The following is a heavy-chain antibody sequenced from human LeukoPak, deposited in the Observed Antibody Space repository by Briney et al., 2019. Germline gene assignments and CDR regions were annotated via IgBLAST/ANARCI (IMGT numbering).Heavy chain of an antibody. CDR3: AKDRSGGYSQGLDY. D-gene: IGHD1-26*01. CDR2: MNPNSGNT. V-gene: IGHV1-8*01. CDR1: GYTLTALS. J-gene: IGHJ4*02. Sequence: GASVKVSCKVSGYTLTALSMHWVRQATGQGLEWMGWMNPNSGNTGYAQKFQGRVTMTRNTSISTAYMELSSLRSEDTAVYYCAKDRSGGYSQGLDYWGQGTLVTVSS.